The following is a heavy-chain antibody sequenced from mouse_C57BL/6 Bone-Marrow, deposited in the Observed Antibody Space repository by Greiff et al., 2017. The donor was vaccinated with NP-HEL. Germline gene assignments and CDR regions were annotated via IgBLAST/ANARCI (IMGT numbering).Heavy chain of an antibody. CDR1: GFTFSDYG. CDR3: ARPFTTKDYYAMDY. D-gene: IGHD2-12*01. Sequence: EVQLVESGGGLVKPGGSLKLSCAASGFTFSDYGMHWVRQAPEKGLEWVAYISSGSSTIYYADTVKGRFTISRDNAKNTLFLQMTSLRSEDTAMYYCARPFTTKDYYAMDYWGQGTSVTVSS. V-gene: IGHV5-17*01. J-gene: IGHJ4*01. CDR2: ISSGSSTI.